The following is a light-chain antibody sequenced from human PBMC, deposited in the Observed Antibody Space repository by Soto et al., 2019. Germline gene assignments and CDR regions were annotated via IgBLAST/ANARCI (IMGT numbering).Light chain of an antibody. V-gene: IGKV3-11*01. CDR1: QSVSRY. CDR2: GAS. Sequence: EIVLTQSPATLSLSPGERATLSCRARQSVSRYLAWYQQKPGQAPRLLIYGASNRATGIPARFSGRVSVSDFTLTISSLVPEDFAVYYCQQRSNWPSTFGGGTKVQIK. J-gene: IGKJ4*01. CDR3: QQRSNWPST.